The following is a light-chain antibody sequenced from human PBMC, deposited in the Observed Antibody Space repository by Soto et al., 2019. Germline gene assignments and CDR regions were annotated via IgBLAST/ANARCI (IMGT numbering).Light chain of an antibody. CDR1: QSVSNDF. CDR3: QQYGSSPPRT. Sequence: EMVLTQSPGILSLSPGERATLSCRASQSVSNDFLAWYQQKPGQAPRLLIYGASTRATHVPDRFSGSGSGAEFTLSISRLEPEDFAVYYCQQYGSSPPRTFGQGTKVEMK. J-gene: IGKJ1*01. V-gene: IGKV3-20*01. CDR2: GAS.